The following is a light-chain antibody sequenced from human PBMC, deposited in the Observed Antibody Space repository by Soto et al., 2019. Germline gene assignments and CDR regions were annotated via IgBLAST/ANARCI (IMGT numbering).Light chain of an antibody. CDR1: SSDVGGYNY. Sequence: QSALAQPASVSGSLGQSITISCTGTSSDVGGYNYVSWYQQHPGEAPKLMIYEVSYRPSGVSNRFSGSKSGNTASLTISGLQVEDEADYYCSSYTSSSTYVFGGGTKVTV. CDR3: SSYTSSSTYV. V-gene: IGLV2-14*01. J-gene: IGLJ1*01. CDR2: EVS.